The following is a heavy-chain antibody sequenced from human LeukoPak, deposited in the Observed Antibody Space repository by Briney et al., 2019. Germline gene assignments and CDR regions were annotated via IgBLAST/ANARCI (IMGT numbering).Heavy chain of an antibody. J-gene: IGHJ6*03. Sequence: SETLSLTCTVSGDSVSSGSYYWGWIRQPPGEGLEWIGTIYYSGDTYYNPSLESRVTISVDTSKNQFSLKLSSVTAADAAVYYCARVLWFGESKKGYSYYMDVWGKGTTVTVSS. V-gene: IGHV4-39*01. D-gene: IGHD3-10*01. CDR1: GDSVSSGSYY. CDR3: ARVLWFGESKKGYSYYMDV. CDR2: IYYSGDT.